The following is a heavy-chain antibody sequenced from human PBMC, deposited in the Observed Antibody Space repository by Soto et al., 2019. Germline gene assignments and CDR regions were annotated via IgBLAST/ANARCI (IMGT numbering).Heavy chain of an antibody. D-gene: IGHD2-2*02. CDR2: IYYSGST. CDR1: GGSISSYY. CDR3: ARERPERVPASIDEDYYYYYMDV. J-gene: IGHJ6*03. Sequence: SETLSLTCTVSGGSISSYYWSWIRQPPGKGLEWIGYIYYSGSTNYNPSLKSRVTISVDTSKNQFSLKLSSVTAADTAVYYCARERPERVPASIDEDYYYYYMDVWGKGTTVTVSS. V-gene: IGHV4-59*01.